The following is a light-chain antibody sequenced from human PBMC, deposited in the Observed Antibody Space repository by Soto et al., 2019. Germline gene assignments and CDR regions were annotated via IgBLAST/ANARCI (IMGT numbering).Light chain of an antibody. V-gene: IGKV3-15*01. J-gene: IGKJ5*01. CDR1: QSVSSN. CDR2: GAS. Sequence: EIVLTQSAATLSVSRGERATLACRAIQSVSSNLAWYQQKPGQAPRLLIYGASTRATGIPARFSGSGSGTEFTLTISSLQAEDFAVYYCNQYNNWHPPITFGQGTRPAIK. CDR3: NQYNNWHPPIT.